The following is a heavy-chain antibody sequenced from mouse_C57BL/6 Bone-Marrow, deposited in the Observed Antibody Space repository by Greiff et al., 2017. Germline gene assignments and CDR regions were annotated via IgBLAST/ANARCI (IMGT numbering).Heavy chain of an antibody. CDR2: INPGSGGT. CDR3: ARSDYDETWFAY. D-gene: IGHD2-4*01. V-gene: IGHV1-54*01. J-gene: IGHJ3*01. Sequence: VQLQQSGAELVRPGTSVKVSCKASGYAFTNYLIEWVKQRPGQGLEWIGVINPGSGGTNYNENFKGKATLTADKSSSTAYMQLSSLTSEDSAVYFCARSDYDETWFAYWGQGTLVTVSA. CDR1: GYAFTNYL.